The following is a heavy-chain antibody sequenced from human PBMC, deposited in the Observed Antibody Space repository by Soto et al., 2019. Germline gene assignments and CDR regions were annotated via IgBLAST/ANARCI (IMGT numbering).Heavy chain of an antibody. CDR3: ARTGHGSSTSCNSDAFDI. CDR1: GFTFSSYS. D-gene: IGHD2-2*01. V-gene: IGHV3-21*01. J-gene: IGHJ3*02. Sequence: EVQLVESGGGLVKPGGSLRLSCAASGFTFSSYSMNWVRQAPGKGLEWVSSISSSSSYLYYADSVKGRFTISRDNAKNSLYLQINSLRAEDTAVYYCARTGHGSSTSCNSDAFDIWGQGTMVTVSS. CDR2: ISSSSSYL.